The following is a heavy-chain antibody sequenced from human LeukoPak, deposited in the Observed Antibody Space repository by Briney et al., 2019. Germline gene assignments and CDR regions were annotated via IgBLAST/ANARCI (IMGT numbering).Heavy chain of an antibody. V-gene: IGHV4-59*12. CDR2: IYYSGST. Sequence: PSETLSLTCTVSGGSISSYYWSWIRQPPGKGLEWIGYIYYSGSTNYNPSLKSRVTISVDTSKNQFSLKLSSVTAADTAVYYCARERLSYYGSGNRNKYYYMDVWGKGTTVTISS. J-gene: IGHJ6*03. D-gene: IGHD3-10*01. CDR1: GGSISSYY. CDR3: ARERLSYYGSGNRNKYYYMDV.